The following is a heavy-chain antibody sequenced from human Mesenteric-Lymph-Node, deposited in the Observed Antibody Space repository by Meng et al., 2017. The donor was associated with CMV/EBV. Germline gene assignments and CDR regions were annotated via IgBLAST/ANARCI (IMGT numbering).Heavy chain of an antibody. CDR3: ARDRGGLGYCSTTSCYLGFDY. V-gene: IGHV3-30-3*01. CDR1: GFTFSRYA. CDR2: ISYDGNNK. J-gene: IGHJ4*02. D-gene: IGHD2-2*01. Sequence: GGSLRLSCAASGFTFSRYALHWVRQAPGKGLKWVALISYDGNNKYYVDSVKGRFTISRDNSKNTLYLQMNSLRAEDTAVYYCARDRGGLGYCSTTSCYLGFDYWGQGTLVTVSS.